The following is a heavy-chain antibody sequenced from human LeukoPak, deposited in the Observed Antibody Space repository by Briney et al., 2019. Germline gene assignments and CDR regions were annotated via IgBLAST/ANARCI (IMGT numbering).Heavy chain of an antibody. CDR1: GGSISSGGYH. V-gene: IGHV4-31*03. D-gene: IGHD3-10*02. CDR3: ARSMFLLTPFDY. CDR2: IYYSGST. J-gene: IGHJ4*02. Sequence: SQTLSLTCTVSGGSISSGGYHWSWIRQHPGKGLEWIGYIYYSGSTYYNPSLKSRVTISVDTSKNQFSPKLSSVTAADTAVYYCARSMFLLTPFDYWGQGTLVTVSS.